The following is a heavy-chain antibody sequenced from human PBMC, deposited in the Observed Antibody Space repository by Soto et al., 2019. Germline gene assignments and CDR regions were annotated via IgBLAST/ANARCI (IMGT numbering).Heavy chain of an antibody. V-gene: IGHV1-8*01. Sequence: QVQLVQSGAEVKEPGASVRVSCKASGYSFTKFDINWVRQAPGQGLEWMGWLNPKSGNTGYAQNLQGRGTMTRDTARSTAYMELRSWRSEDTAVYYCANVTAGSSDFDSWGQGTLVSVSS. J-gene: IGHJ4*02. D-gene: IGHD6-6*01. CDR1: GYSFTKFD. CDR3: ANVTAGSSDFDS. CDR2: LNPKSGNT.